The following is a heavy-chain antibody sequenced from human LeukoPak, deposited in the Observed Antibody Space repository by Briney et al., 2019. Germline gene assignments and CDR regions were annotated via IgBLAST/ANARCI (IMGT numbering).Heavy chain of an antibody. CDR3: TRDLYYYGSGYIWFDP. D-gene: IGHD3-10*01. J-gene: IGHJ5*02. CDR1: GFTFGDYA. Sequence: PGRSLRLSCTASGFTFGDYAMSWVRQAPGKGLEWVGFIRSKAYGGTTEYAASVKGRFTISRDDSKSIAYLQMNSLKTEDTAVYYCTRDLYYYGSGYIWFDPWGQGTLVTVSS. V-gene: IGHV3-49*04. CDR2: IRSKAYGGTT.